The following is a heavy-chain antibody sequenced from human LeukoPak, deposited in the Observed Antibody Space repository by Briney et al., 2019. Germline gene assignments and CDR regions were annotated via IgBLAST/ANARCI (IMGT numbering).Heavy chain of an antibody. V-gene: IGHV4-59*08. D-gene: IGHD3-10*01. CDR2: IYYSGST. CDR3: ASRRITMVRGVIMGPYYFDY. Sequence: SETLSLTCTVSGGSISSYYWSWIRQPPGKGLEWIGYIYYSGSTNYNPSLKSRVTISVDTSKNQFSLKLSSVTAADTAVYYCASRRITMVRGVIMGPYYFDYWGQGTLVTVSS. CDR1: GGSISSYY. J-gene: IGHJ4*02.